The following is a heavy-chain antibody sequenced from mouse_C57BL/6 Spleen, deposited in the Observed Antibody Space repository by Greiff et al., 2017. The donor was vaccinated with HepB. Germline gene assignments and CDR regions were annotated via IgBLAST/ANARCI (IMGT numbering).Heavy chain of an antibody. J-gene: IGHJ1*03. D-gene: IGHD2-3*01. CDR3: ARRGWPERYFDV. CDR2: ISSGGSYT. CDR1: GFTFSSYG. Sequence: EVKLMESGGDLVKPGGSLKLSCAASGFTFSSYGMSWVRQTPDKRLEWVATISSGGSYTYYPDSVKGRFTISRDNAKNTLYLQMSSLKSEDTAMYYCARRGWPERYFDVWGTGTTVTVSS. V-gene: IGHV5-6*02.